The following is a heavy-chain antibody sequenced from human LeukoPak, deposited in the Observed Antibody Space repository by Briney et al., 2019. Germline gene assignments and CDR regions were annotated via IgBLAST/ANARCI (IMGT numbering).Heavy chain of an antibody. D-gene: IGHD4-17*01. Sequence: SVKVSCKASGGTFSSYAISWVRQAPGQGVEWMGRIIPIFGTANYAQKFQGRVTIITDESTSTAYMELSSLRSEDTAVYYCARGGYVIGDYSSYFDYWGQGTLVTVSS. V-gene: IGHV1-69*05. CDR1: GGTFSSYA. J-gene: IGHJ4*02. CDR3: ARGGYVIGDYSSYFDY. CDR2: IIPIFGTA.